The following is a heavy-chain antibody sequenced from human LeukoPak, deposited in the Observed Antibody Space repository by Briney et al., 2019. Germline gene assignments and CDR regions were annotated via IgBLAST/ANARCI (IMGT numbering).Heavy chain of an antibody. CDR2: ISYDGSNK. V-gene: IGHV3-30*03. J-gene: IGHJ6*03. CDR3: ARRGSMNKWELLPQQPVQGYYYYYYMDV. Sequence: PGGSLRLSCAASGFTFSSYWMSWVRQAPGKGLEWVAIISYDGSNKNYADSVKGRFTISRDNAKNSLYLQMNSLRAEDTAVYYCARRGSMNKWELLPQQPVQGYYYYYYMDVWGKGTTVTVSS. CDR1: GFTFSSYW. D-gene: IGHD1-26*01.